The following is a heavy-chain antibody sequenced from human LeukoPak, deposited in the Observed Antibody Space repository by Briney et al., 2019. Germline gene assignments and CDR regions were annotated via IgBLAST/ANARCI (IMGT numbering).Heavy chain of an antibody. CDR2: INTNTGNP. Sequence: GASVKVSCKASGYTFTSYAMNWVRQAPGQGLEWMGWINTNTGNPTYAQGFTGRFVFSLDTSVSTAYLQISSLKAEDTAVYYCARKFISSSWYFGWFDPLGPGNPGHRLL. V-gene: IGHV7-4-1*02. D-gene: IGHD6-13*01. J-gene: IGHJ5*02. CDR3: ARKFISSSWYFGWFDP. CDR1: GYTFTSYA.